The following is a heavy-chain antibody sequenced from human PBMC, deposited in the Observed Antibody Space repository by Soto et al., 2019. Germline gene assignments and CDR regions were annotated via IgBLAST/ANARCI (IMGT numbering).Heavy chain of an antibody. CDR2: IIPIFGTA. CDR3: ARGYPPGFCSTSCYGMDV. D-gene: IGHD2-2*01. V-gene: IGHV1-69*01. J-gene: IGHJ6*02. Sequence: QVQLVQSGAEVKKPGSSVKVSCKASGGTFSSYAISWVRQAPGQGLEWMGGIIPIFGTANYAQKFQGRVTITADESTSTAYRELSSLRSEDTAVYYCARGYPPGFCSTSCYGMDVWGQGTTVTVSS. CDR1: GGTFSSYA.